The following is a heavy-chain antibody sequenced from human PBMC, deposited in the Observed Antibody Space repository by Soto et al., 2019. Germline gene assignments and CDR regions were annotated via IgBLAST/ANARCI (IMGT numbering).Heavy chain of an antibody. J-gene: IGHJ6*02. V-gene: IGHV3-74*01. CDR1: GSTFSNDW. CDR3: ARDRSYSLDV. CDR2: INSDGSST. Sequence: EVQLVESGGGLLQPGGSLRLSCAVSGSTFSNDWMHWVRQAPGKGLMWVSHINSDGSSTNYADFVKGRFTIARDNAKNTVYLQMNSLRAEDTAVYYCARDRSYSLDVWGQGTTVTVSS.